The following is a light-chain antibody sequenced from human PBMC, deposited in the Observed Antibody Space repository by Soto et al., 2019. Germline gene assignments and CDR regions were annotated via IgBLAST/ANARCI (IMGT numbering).Light chain of an antibody. CDR1: QSLLHTNGYSY. CDR2: LGS. Sequence: IVMTQSPLSLPVTPGEPASISCRSSQSLLHTNGYSYLDWYLQKPGQSPQLLIYLGSNRASGVPDRFSGSGSGTDVTLKISRVEAEDVGVYYCMQALQAWTFGQGTKVEIK. J-gene: IGKJ1*01. V-gene: IGKV2-28*01. CDR3: MQALQAWT.